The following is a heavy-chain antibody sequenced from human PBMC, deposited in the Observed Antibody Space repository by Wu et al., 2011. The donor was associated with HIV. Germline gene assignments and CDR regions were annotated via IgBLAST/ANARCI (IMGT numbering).Heavy chain of an antibody. D-gene: IGHD3-16*01. J-gene: IGHJ6*03. Sequence: EWMGWMNLTVVTTGYAQKFQGRVTITRNTSISTAYMELSSLRSEDTAVYYCARAVRGSRLGYYYYMDVWGKGTTVTVSS. V-gene: IGHV1-8*03. CDR3: ARAVRGSRLGYYYYMDV. CDR2: MNLTVVTT.